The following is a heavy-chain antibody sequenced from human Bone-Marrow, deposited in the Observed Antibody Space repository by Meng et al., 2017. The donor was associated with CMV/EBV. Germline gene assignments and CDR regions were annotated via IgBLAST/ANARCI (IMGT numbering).Heavy chain of an antibody. V-gene: IGHV3-30-3*01. D-gene: IGHD3-3*01. CDR3: AKGSIFGDY. Sequence: GESLKISCAASGFTFSSYAMHWVRQAPGKGLEWVAVISYDGSNKYYADSVKGRFTISRDNSKNTLYLQMNSLRAEDTAVYYCAKGSIFGDYCGQGTLVTVSS. CDR1: GFTFSSYA. CDR2: ISYDGSNK. J-gene: IGHJ4*02.